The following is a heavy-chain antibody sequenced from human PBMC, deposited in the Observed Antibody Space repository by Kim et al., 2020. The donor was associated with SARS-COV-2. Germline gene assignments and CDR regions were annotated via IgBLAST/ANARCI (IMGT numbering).Heavy chain of an antibody. D-gene: IGHD3-16*01. CDR2: IKHDGSES. J-gene: IGHJ4*02. Sequence: GGSLRLSCVGSGFTFYDYWMTWVRLAPGKGLEWVAVIKHDGSESYYVDSVRGRFTISRDNAENSFYLQMNSLRADDTAVYYCARDWGDYWGQGTLVTVSS. V-gene: IGHV3-7*05. CDR1: GFTFYDYW. CDR3: ARDWGDY.